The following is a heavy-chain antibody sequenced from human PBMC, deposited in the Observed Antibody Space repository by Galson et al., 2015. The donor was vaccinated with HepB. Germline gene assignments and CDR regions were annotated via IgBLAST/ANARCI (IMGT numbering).Heavy chain of an antibody. CDR3: AKPLSLDYYYGLDV. CDR1: GYTFTTYA. V-gene: IGHV1-3*01. J-gene: IGHJ6*02. CDR2: INSANGNT. Sequence: SVKVSCKASGYTFTTYAIHWVRQAPGQGLEWMGWINSANGNTKYSERFQGRVTVTRDTSASIAYMELSSLSSEDTAVYYCAKPLSLDYYYGLDVWGQGTTVTVSS.